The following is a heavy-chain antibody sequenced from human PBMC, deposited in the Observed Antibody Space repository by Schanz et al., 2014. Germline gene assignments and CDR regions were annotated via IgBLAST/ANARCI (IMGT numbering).Heavy chain of an antibody. CDR1: GYTFTDYG. CDR3: ARGPLGTSP. J-gene: IGHJ5*02. V-gene: IGHV1-18*01. CDR2: ISPYNGNT. Sequence: QVQLVQSGAEVKKPGASVKVSCKASGYTFTDYGVIWVRQAPGQGLEWMGWISPYNGNTNYAQKLQGRVTMTADTSTSTAYMELSSLKSEDTAVYYCARGPLGTSPWGQGTLVTVSS. D-gene: IGHD5-12*01.